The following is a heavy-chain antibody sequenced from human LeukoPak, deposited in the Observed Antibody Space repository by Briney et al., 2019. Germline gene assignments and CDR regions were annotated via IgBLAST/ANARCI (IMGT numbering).Heavy chain of an antibody. CDR3: AARVVAATAPGDY. Sequence: GSLRLSCAASGFTFSSYWMSWVRQAPGKGLEWIGEINHSGSTNYNPSLKSRVTISVDTSKNQFSLKLSSVTAADTAVYYCAARVVAATAPGDYWGQGTLVTVSS. J-gene: IGHJ4*02. CDR2: INHSGST. D-gene: IGHD2-15*01. CDR1: GFTFSSYW. V-gene: IGHV4-34*08.